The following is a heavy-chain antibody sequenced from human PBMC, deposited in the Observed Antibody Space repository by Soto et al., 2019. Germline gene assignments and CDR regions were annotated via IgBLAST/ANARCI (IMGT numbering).Heavy chain of an antibody. Sequence: SETLSLTCPVSGDSISAGTHYWGWIRQPPGKGLEWLGAIYHSGPNYYNSSLKSRVTMSMDTSKNQISLKLNSVTAADTAVYFCARLGFCNGGTCDFDSWGQGTLVTVS. D-gene: IGHD2-15*01. CDR1: GDSISAGTHY. V-gene: IGHV4-39*01. J-gene: IGHJ4*02. CDR2: IYHSGPN. CDR3: ARLGFCNGGTCDFDS.